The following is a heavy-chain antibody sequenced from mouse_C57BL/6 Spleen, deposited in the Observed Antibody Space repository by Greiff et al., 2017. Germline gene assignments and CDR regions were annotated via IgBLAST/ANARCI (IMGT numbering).Heavy chain of an antibody. CDR1: GYSFTGYF. V-gene: IGHV1-20*01. J-gene: IGHJ2*01. D-gene: IGHD2-4*01. CDR3: ARFPDYDVYYFDY. CDR2: INPYNGDT. Sequence: VQLQQSGPELVKPGDSVKISCKASGYSFTGYFMNWVMQSHGKSLEWIGRINPYNGDTFYNQKFKGKATLTVEKSSSTAHMELRSLTSEDSAVYYCARFPDYDVYYFDYWGQGTTLTVAS.